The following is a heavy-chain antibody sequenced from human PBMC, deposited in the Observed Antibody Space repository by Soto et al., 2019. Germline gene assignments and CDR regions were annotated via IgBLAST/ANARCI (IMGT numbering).Heavy chain of an antibody. CDR3: VIDLGYFDF. V-gene: IGHV1-69*02. CDR2: SIPILGRA. Sequence: QVQLVQSGTEVKKPGSSVAVSCQASAGTFNNHSLSWVRQAPGQGLEWMGRSIPILGRADYSQKFQGRLTLTVDKCTSTADMELSSLTSEGTAVYYCVIDLGYFDFWGQGTLVTVSS. J-gene: IGHJ4*02. D-gene: IGHD2-15*01. CDR1: AGTFNNHS.